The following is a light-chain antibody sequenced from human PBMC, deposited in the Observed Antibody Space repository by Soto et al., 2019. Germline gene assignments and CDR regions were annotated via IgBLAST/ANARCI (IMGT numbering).Light chain of an antibody. J-gene: IGKJ5*01. V-gene: IGKV3-20*01. CDR1: QSVSSY. CDR3: QQYGSSIT. Sequence: VMTQSPATLSVSPGERATLSCRASQSVSSYLAWYQQKPGQAPRLLIYDASNRATGIPDRFSGSGSGTDFTLTISRLEPEDFAVFYCQQYGSSITFGQGTRLEI. CDR2: DAS.